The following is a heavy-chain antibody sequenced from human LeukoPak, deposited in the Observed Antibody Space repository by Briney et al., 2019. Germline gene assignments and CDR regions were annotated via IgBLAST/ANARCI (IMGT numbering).Heavy chain of an antibody. CDR2: VFTTGST. Sequence: SQTLSLICTVSGGSVNSDNYSWAWIRQPAGKGLEWIGHVFTTGSTTYSPSLKSRVTISVDTSKNQVSLELRSVTAADTAVYYCARGRKQDDNFWRDHYYMDVWGKGTTVTVSS. CDR3: ARGRKQDDNFWRDHYYMDV. V-gene: IGHV4-61*09. J-gene: IGHJ6*03. D-gene: IGHD3-3*01. CDR1: GGSVNSDNYS.